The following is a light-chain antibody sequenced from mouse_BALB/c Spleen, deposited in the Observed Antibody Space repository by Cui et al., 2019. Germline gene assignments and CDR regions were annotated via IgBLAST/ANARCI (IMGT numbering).Light chain of an antibody. CDR2: GAS. J-gene: IGKJ5*01. V-gene: IGKV6-20*01. CDR3: GQSYSYPLT. CDR1: ENVGTY. Sequence: NIVMPQSPKSMSMSVGERVTLSCKDSENVGTYVSWYQQKPEQSPKLLIYGASNRYTGVPDRFTGSGSATDFTLTISSVQTEDLADYHCGQSYSYPLTFGAGTKLELK.